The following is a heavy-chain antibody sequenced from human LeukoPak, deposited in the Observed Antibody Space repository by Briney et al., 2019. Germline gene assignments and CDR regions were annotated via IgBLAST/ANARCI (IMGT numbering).Heavy chain of an antibody. CDR2: ISYDGSNK. J-gene: IGHJ4*02. D-gene: IGHD3-3*01. CDR1: GFTFSSYA. Sequence: GGSLRLSCAASGFTFSSYAMSWVRQAPGKGLEWVAVISYDGSNKYYADSVKGRFTISRDNSKNTLYLQMNSLRAEDTAVYYCAKDARVVTAYYFDYWGQGTLVTVSS. V-gene: IGHV3-30*18. CDR3: AKDARVVTAYYFDY.